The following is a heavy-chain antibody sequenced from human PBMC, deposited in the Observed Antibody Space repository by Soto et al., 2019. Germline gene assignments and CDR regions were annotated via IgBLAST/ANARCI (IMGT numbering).Heavy chain of an antibody. J-gene: IGHJ4*02. D-gene: IGHD3-10*01. V-gene: IGHV4-31*03. Sequence: QVQLQESGPGLVKPSQTLSLTCTVSGGSMSSGGYYWSWISQHPGKGLEWIGYIYYSGSTYYNPSLKSRVNISVDTSKNQFSLKLSSVTAADTAVYYCARGVTMVRGVIHTPYFDYWGQGTLVTVSS. CDR3: ARGVTMVRGVIHTPYFDY. CDR1: GGSMSSGGYY. CDR2: IYYSGST.